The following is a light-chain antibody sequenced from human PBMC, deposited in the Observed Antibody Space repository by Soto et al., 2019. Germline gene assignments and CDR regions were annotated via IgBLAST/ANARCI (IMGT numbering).Light chain of an antibody. V-gene: IGKV1-39*01. CDR3: QQTYSSPQT. CDR1: QSISSW. Sequence: GDRVTITCRASQSISSWLAWYQQKPGKAPKILVYGASSLQSGVPSRVSGSGSGTDFTLTISSLQPEDFATYFCQQTYSSPQTFGQGTEV. J-gene: IGKJ1*01. CDR2: GAS.